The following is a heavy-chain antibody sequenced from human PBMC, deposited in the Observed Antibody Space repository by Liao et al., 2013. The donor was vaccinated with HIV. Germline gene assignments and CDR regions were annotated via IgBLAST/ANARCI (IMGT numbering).Heavy chain of an antibody. CDR1: GGSISSGDYY. D-gene: IGHD2-15*01. J-gene: IGHJ2*01. CDR3: ARATRGLRKLSFDV. Sequence: QVQLQESGPGLVKPSQTLSLTCTVSGGSISSGDYYWSWIRQSPGKGLEWIGEIQQTGNTIYNPSLESRVTISLDASKSQFSLRLTSVTAADTAVYFCARATRGLRKLSFDVWGRGTRSLSPQ. CDR2: IQQTGNT. V-gene: IGHV4-30-4*01.